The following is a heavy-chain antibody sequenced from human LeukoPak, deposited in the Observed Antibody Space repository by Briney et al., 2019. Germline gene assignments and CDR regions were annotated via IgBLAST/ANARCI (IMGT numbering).Heavy chain of an antibody. CDR3: ARDTGTVVDY. CDR2: VSNTGTT. V-gene: IGHV4-59*01. J-gene: IGHJ4*02. Sequence: PSETLSLTCTVSGGSISSYFWSWIRQPPGKGLEWIGYVSNTGTTNYNPSLKSRVTTSVDTSKNQFSLKLSSVTAADTAVYYCARDTGTVVDYWGQGTLVTVSS. CDR1: GGSISSYF. D-gene: IGHD4-23*01.